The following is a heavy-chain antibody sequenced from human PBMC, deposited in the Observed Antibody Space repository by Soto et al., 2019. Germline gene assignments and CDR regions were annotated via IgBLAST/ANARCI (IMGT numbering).Heavy chain of an antibody. J-gene: IGHJ4*02. CDR2: INAGNGNT. V-gene: IGHV1-3*01. CDR3: ARDLGGWPDY. CDR1: GYTFTSYA. Sequence: QVQLVQSGAEVKKPGASVKVSCKASGYTFTSYAIHWVRQAPGQRLEWMGWINAGNGNTKYSQKFQDRVTITRDTAASTAYMELISLRSEDTDVYYCARDLGGWPDYWGQGTLVTVSS. D-gene: IGHD6-19*01.